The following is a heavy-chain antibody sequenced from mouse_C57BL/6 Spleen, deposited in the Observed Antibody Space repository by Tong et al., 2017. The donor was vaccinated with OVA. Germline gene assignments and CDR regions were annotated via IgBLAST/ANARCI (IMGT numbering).Heavy chain of an antibody. J-gene: IGHJ1*03. CDR1: GYAFSSSW. V-gene: IGHV14-2*01. CDR2: IDPEDGET. CDR3: ASPLYGSSYCWYFDV. D-gene: IGHD1-1*01. Sequence: EVQLQESGPELVKPGASVKISCKASGYAFSSSWMHWVKQRTEQGLEWIGRIDPEDGETKYAPKFQGKATITADTSSNTAYLQLSSLTSEDTAVYYCASPLYGSSYCWYFDVWGTGTTVTVSS.